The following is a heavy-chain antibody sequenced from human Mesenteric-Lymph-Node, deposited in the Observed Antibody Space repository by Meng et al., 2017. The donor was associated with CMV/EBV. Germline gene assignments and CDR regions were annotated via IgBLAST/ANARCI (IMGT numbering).Heavy chain of an antibody. V-gene: IGHV3-74*01. CDR1: GFTFRSSW. CDR2: INTDGSGT. D-gene: IGHD2/OR15-2a*01. J-gene: IGHJ6*02. Sequence: GESLKISCAASGFTFRSSWLHWARQAPGKGVVWVSRINTDGSGTGYADSVKGRFTISRDNAKNTLYLQMNNLRAEDTAVYYCARNFAEGLDVWGQGTTVTVSS. CDR3: ARNFAEGLDV.